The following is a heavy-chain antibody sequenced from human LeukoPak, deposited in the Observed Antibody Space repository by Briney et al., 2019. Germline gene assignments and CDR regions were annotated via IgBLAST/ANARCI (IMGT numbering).Heavy chain of an antibody. J-gene: IGHJ5*02. CDR2: INPNSGGT. Sequence: ASVKVSCKASGYTFTGYYMHWVRQAPGQGLEWMGWINPNSGGTNYAQKFQGRVTMTRDTSISTAYMELSRLRSDDTAVYYCARVARARYSSSPRRWFDPWGQGTLVTVSS. D-gene: IGHD6-6*01. CDR1: GYTFTGYY. CDR3: ARVARARYSSSPRRWFDP. V-gene: IGHV1-2*02.